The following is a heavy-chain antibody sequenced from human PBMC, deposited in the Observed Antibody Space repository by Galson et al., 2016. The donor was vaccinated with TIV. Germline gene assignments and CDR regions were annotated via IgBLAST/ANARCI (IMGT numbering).Heavy chain of an antibody. CDR1: GYSFINHD. Sequence: SVKVSCKASGYSFINHDINWVRQATGQGLEWMGWMNPYSGNTGYAQKFQGRVTMTRNTAISTAYMELNSLTSEDTAVYYCARAVGVNWFDPWGQGTLVTVSS. V-gene: IGHV1-8*02. J-gene: IGHJ5*02. D-gene: IGHD6-13*01. CDR2: MNPYSGNT. CDR3: ARAVGVNWFDP.